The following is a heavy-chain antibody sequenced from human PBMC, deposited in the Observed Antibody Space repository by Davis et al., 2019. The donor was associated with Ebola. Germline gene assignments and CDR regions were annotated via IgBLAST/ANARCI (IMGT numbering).Heavy chain of an antibody. Sequence: AASVTVSCKASGYSFTGYYMHWVRQGPGQGPEWMGRINPNSGGTNYAQKFQGRVTMTRDTSISTAYMELSRLRSDDTAVYYCAREGLLWFGELVADWFDPWGQGTLVTVSS. CDR3: AREGLLWFGELVADWFDP. CDR1: GYSFTGYY. CDR2: INPNSGGT. D-gene: IGHD3-10*01. V-gene: IGHV1-2*06. J-gene: IGHJ5*02.